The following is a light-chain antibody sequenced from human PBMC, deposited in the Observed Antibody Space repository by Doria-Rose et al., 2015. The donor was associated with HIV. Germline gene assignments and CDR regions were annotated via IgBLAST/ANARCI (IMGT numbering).Light chain of an antibody. J-gene: IGKJ1*01. CDR3: QQYYSYPPT. CDR2: AAS. CDR1: QDISNY. Sequence: AIRMTQSPSSLSASTGDRVTITCRASQDISNYLAWYQQKPGKAPKLLIYAASTLQSGVPSRFSGSGSRTDFTLTTSYLQSEDFATYYCQQYYSYPPTFGQGTKVEVK. V-gene: IGKV1-8*01.